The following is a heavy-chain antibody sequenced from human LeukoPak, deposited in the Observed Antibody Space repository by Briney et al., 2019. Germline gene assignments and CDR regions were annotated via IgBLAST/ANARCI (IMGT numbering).Heavy chain of an antibody. CDR1: GYTFTSYD. D-gene: IGHD3-3*01. J-gene: IGHJ6*03. Sequence: ASVKVSCKASGYTFTSYDINWVRQATGQGLEWMGWMNPNSGNTGYAQKFQGRVTITRNTSISTAYMELSSLRSEDTAVYYCARAASRITIFGVVTKGNYYYYMDVWGKGTTVTVSS. V-gene: IGHV1-8*03. CDR3: ARAASRITIFGVVTKGNYYYYMDV. CDR2: MNPNSGNT.